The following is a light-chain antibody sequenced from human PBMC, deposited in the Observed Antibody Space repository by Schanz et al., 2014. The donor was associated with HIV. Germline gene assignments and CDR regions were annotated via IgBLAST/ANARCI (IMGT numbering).Light chain of an antibody. CDR2: DAS. Sequence: EIVLTQSPATLSLSPGDRATLSCRASQSLSSYLAWYQQTHGQAPRPLTYDASNRAPGIPARFSGSGSGTYFTLSISSLEPEDLSVYYCQHRSNCPLTFGRGTKVDI. J-gene: IGKJ4*01. CDR3: QHRSNCPLT. V-gene: IGKV3-11*01. CDR1: QSLSSY.